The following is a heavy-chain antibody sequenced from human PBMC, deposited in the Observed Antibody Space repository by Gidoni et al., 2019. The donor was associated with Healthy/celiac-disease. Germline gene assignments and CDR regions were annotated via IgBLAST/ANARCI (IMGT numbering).Heavy chain of an antibody. CDR2: IRSKAYGGTT. CDR3: TRDLGRTEGLVYFDY. CDR1: GFTLGAYA. V-gene: IGHV3-49*05. Sequence: EVQLVESGGGLVKPGRSLRLSCTASGFTLGAYAMSWFRQAPGKGLEWVGFIRSKAYGGTTEYAASVKGRFTISRDDSKSIAYLQMNSLKTEDTAVYYCTRDLGRTEGLVYFDYWGQGTLVTVSS. D-gene: IGHD1-26*01. J-gene: IGHJ4*02.